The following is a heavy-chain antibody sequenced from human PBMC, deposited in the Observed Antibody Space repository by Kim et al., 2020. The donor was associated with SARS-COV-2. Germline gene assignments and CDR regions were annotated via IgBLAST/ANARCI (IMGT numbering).Heavy chain of an antibody. D-gene: IGHD1-7*01. Sequence: ASVKVSCKASGYTFTGYYMHWVRQAPGQGLEWMGWINPNSGGTNYAQKFQGRVTMTRDTSISTAYMELSRLRSDDTAVYYCARGDWNYVIMVRYYGMDVWGQGTTVTVSS. CDR3: ARGDWNYVIMVRYYGMDV. J-gene: IGHJ6*02. V-gene: IGHV1-2*02. CDR2: INPNSGGT. CDR1: GYTFTGYY.